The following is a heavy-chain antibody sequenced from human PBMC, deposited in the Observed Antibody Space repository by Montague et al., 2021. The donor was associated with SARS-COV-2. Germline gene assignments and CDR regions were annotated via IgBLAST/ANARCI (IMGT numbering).Heavy chain of an antibody. CDR1: GASVASDNFY. Sequence: SETLSLTSTVSGASVASDNFYWSWIRQPPGKGLEWIGYMYYTGHTNYNPSLESRVTMPVDPSKNQFSLTLTSVTAADTAVYYCARSRASVPSRPGFDYWGQGALVTVSS. CDR2: MYYTGHT. CDR3: ARSRASVPSRPGFDY. D-gene: IGHD6-6*01. J-gene: IGHJ4*02. V-gene: IGHV4-61*01.